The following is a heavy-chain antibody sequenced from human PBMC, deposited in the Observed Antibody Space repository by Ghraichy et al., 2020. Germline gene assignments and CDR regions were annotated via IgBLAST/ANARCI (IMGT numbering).Heavy chain of an antibody. D-gene: IGHD3-3*01. CDR2: ISGSGGST. V-gene: IGHV3-23*01. Sequence: GGSLRLSCAASGFTFSSYAMSWVRQAPGKGLEWVSAISGSGGSTYYADSVKGRFTISRDNSKNTLYLQMNSLRAEDTAVYYCAKDRITIFGVVRFWFDPWGQGTLVTVSS. J-gene: IGHJ5*02. CDR1: GFTFSSYA. CDR3: AKDRITIFGVVRFWFDP.